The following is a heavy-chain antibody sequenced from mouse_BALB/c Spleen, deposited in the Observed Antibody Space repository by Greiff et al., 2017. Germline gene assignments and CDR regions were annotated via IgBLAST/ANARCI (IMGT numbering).Heavy chain of an antibody. CDR3: ARQRNGDWFAY. CDR2: ISSGGSYT. Sequence: EVKLMESGGDLVKPGGSLKLSCAASGFTFSSYGMAWVRQTPDKRLEWVATISSGGSYTYYPDSVKGRFTISRDNAKNTLYLQMSSLKSEDTAMYYCARQRNGDWFAYWGQGTLVTVSA. V-gene: IGHV5-6*01. J-gene: IGHJ3*01. CDR1: GFTFSSYG.